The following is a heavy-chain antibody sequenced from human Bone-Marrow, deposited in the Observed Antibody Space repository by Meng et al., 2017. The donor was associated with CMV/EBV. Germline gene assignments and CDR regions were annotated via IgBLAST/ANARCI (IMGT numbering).Heavy chain of an antibody. D-gene: IGHD6-13*01. CDR3: AKGGYSTSWWDLAY. Sequence: AFGVDFSSYAMTWIRQAPGRGLEWVSGSGGSGGMTRYADSVKGRFTISRDNSKNTPFLEMNSLRAEDTAVYYCAKGGYSTSWWDLAYWGQGTLVTVSS. V-gene: IGHV3-23*01. CDR2: SGGSGGMT. CDR1: GVDFSSYA. J-gene: IGHJ4*02.